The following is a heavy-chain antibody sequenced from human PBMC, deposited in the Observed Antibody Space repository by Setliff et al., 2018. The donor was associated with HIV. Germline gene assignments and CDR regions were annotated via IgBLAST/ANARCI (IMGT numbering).Heavy chain of an antibody. CDR3: ARLVWTGYGSRASDI. D-gene: IGHD5-12*01. Sequence: ASETLSLTCAVYGGSFSGYYWSWIRQPPGKGLEWIGEINHSGSTNYNPSLKSRVTISVDTSKTQFSLKLTSVTTADTAVYYCARLVWTGYGSRASDIWGQGTVVTVSS. CDR2: INHSGST. CDR1: GGSFSGYY. J-gene: IGHJ3*02. V-gene: IGHV4-34*01.